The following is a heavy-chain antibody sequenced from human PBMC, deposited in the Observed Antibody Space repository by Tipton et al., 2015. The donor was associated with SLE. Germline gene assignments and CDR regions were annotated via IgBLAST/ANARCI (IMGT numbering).Heavy chain of an antibody. CDR1: GASVNSGNYY. D-gene: IGHD3-16*01. J-gene: IGHJ3*02. CDR3: AREKGDAYPNLVAFDI. V-gene: IGHV4-61*01. Sequence: TLSLTCTVSGASVNSGNYYWSWIRQPPGKGLEWIGYIYYSGSTNYNPSLKSRVTISVDASKNQFSLKLSSVTAADTAVYYCAREKGDAYPNLVAFDIWGQGTMVTVSS. CDR2: IYYSGST.